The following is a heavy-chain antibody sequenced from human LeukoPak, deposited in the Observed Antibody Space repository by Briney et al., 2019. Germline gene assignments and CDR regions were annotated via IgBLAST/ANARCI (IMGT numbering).Heavy chain of an antibody. Sequence: GASVRVSCKASGYTFTGYYMHWVRQAPGQGLEWMGRINPNSGGTNYAQKFQGGVTMTRDTSISTAYMELSRLRSDDTAVYYCARGLIAVAGIFDYWGQGTLVTVSS. V-gene: IGHV1-2*06. CDR1: GYTFTGYY. D-gene: IGHD6-19*01. CDR2: INPNSGGT. J-gene: IGHJ4*02. CDR3: ARGLIAVAGIFDY.